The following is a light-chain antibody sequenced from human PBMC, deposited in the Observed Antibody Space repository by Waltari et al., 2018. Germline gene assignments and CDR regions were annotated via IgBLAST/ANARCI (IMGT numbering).Light chain of an antibody. CDR1: QDISNY. Sequence: DIQVTQSPSSLSASVGDRVTITRQASQDISNYLNRYQQKPGKAPKLLIYDTSHLQTGVPSRFSGSGGGTDFTFTISSLQPEDIATYYCQQYENFPVTFGQGTRLEIK. CDR3: QQYENFPVT. V-gene: IGKV1-33*01. CDR2: DTS. J-gene: IGKJ5*01.